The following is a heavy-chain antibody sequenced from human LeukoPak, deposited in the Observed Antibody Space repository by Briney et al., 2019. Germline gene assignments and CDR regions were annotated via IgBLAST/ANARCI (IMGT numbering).Heavy chain of an antibody. V-gene: IGHV4-59*02. CDR1: GGSVSSYY. CDR2: IHNSGST. Sequence: PSETLSLTCTVSGGSVSSYYWSWIRQPPGEGLEWIAYIHNSGSTNYNPSLKSRATIAVDTSKNQFSLKLSSVTAADTAMYYCVRDWEGLNFDIWGQGTVVTVSS. CDR3: VRDWEGLNFDI. D-gene: IGHD1-26*01. J-gene: IGHJ3*02.